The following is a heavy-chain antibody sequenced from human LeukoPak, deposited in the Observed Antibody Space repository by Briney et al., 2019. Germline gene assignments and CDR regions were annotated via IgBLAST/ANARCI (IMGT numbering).Heavy chain of an antibody. J-gene: IGHJ4*02. D-gene: IGHD5-24*01. CDR2: IGRSASYM. CDR3: ARGRRDGYNY. V-gene: IGHV3-21*01. CDR1: GFTFSGHS. Sequence: GGSLRLSCAASGFTFSGHSMSWVRQAPGKGLEWVSTIGRSASYMYYADSLKGRFTISRDNAKNSLYLQMNSLRVEDTAVYYCARGRRDGYNYWGQGTLVTVSS.